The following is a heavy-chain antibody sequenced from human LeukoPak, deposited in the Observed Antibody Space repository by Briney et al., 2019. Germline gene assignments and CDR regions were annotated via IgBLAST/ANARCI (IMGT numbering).Heavy chain of an antibody. Sequence: ASVKVSCKASGYTFTGYYMHWVRQAPPQGLEWMGWINPNSGVTNYAQKFQGRVTMTRDTSISTVYMELSRLRSDDTAVYYCARQGALVKGIDYWGQGTLVTVSS. J-gene: IGHJ4*02. CDR3: ARQGALVKGIDY. CDR2: INPNSGVT. V-gene: IGHV1-2*02. CDR1: GYTFTGYY. D-gene: IGHD6-13*01.